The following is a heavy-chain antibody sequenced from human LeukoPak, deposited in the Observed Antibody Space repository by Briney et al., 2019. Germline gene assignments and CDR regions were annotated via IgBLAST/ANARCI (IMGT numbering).Heavy chain of an antibody. CDR2: INPNSGGT. J-gene: IGHJ6*02. CDR3: ARGGTGPSGIAAAGTDYYYYGMDV. V-gene: IGHV1-2*04. Sequence: ASVKVSCKASGYTFTGYYMHWVRQAPGQGLEWMGWINPNSGGTNYAQKFQGWVTMTRDTSISTAYMELSRLRSDDTAVYYCARGGTGPSGIAAAGTDYYYYGMDVWGQGTTVTVSS. D-gene: IGHD6-13*01. CDR1: GYTFTGYY.